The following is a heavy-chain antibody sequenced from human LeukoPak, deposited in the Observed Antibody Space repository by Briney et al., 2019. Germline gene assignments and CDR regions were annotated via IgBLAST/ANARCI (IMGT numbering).Heavy chain of an antibody. D-gene: IGHD6-6*01. Sequence: ASVKVSCKASGYTFTSYYMHWVRQAPGQGLEWTGIINPSGGSTSYAQKFQGRVTMTRDMSTSTVYMELSSLRSEDTAVYYCARNSIAEVRDNNWFDPWGQGTLVTVSS. J-gene: IGHJ5*02. CDR3: ARNSIAEVRDNNWFDP. CDR1: GYTFTSYY. V-gene: IGHV1-46*01. CDR2: INPSGGST.